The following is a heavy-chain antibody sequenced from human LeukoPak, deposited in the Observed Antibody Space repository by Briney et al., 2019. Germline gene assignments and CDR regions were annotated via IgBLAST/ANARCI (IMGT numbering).Heavy chain of an antibody. CDR3: ARSRGSGSYFGYMDV. Sequence: SETLSLTCTVSGGSISGYYWSWIRQPPGKGLEWIGYIYYSGSTNYNPSLKSRVTISVDTSKNQFSLKLSSVTAADTAVYYCARSRGSGSYFGYMDVWGKGTTVTVSS. V-gene: IGHV4-59*01. CDR1: GGSISGYY. J-gene: IGHJ6*03. CDR2: IYYSGST. D-gene: IGHD3-10*01.